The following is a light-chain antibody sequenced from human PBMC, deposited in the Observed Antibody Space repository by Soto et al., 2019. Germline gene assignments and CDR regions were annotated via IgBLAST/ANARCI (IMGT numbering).Light chain of an antibody. CDR3: KSYAGSNTYV. CDR1: NSDIGVYDF. CDR2: EVV. V-gene: IGLV2-8*01. Sequence: QYPLTQAPYASGSPGQSFTISCTGTNSDIGVYDFVSWYQHHPGKAPRLIIYEVVQRPSGVPDRFSGSKSGNTASLTVSGLQAADEADYFCKSYAGSNTYVFGSGTKVTVL. J-gene: IGLJ1*01.